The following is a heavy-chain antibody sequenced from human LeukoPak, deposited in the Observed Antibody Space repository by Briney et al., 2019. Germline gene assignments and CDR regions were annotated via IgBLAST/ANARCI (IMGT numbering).Heavy chain of an antibody. CDR1: GGTFSSYG. CDR2: IIPIFGTA. V-gene: IGHV1-69*13. Sequence: ASVKVSCEASGGTFSSYGINWVRQAPGQGLEWMGGIIPIFGTADYAPKFQGRVTITADESTSTAYVELGNLRSEDTAVYYCARVALGRRWLPSSYYYGMDVWGQGTTVTVSS. CDR3: ARVALGRRWLPSSYYYGMDV. D-gene: IGHD5-24*01. J-gene: IGHJ6*02.